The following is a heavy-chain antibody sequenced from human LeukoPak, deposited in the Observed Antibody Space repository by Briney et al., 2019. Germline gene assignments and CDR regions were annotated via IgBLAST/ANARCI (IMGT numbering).Heavy chain of an antibody. CDR3: VQDGPLRSDY. Sequence: SETLSLTCTVSGASISTYYWSWIRQPAGKGLEWVGRIFASGNTNYNPTLESRIAMSVDTSKNQFSLNLSSVTAADTAIYYCVQDGPLRSDYWGQGTLVTVSS. D-gene: IGHD3-16*01. CDR1: GASISTYY. CDR2: IFASGNT. V-gene: IGHV4-4*07. J-gene: IGHJ4*02.